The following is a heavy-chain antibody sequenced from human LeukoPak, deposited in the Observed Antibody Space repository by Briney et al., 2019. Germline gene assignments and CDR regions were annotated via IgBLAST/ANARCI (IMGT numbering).Heavy chain of an antibody. V-gene: IGHV3-33*01. CDR2: IWYDGSNK. D-gene: IGHD3-10*01. J-gene: IGHJ6*02. Sequence: GGSLRLSCAASGFTFSSYGMHWVRQAPGKGLEWVAVIWYDGSNKYYADYVKGRFTISRDNSKNTLYLQMNSLRAEDTAVYYCARGPIWFGELFPPYYYGMDVWGQGTTVTVSS. CDR1: GFTFSSYG. CDR3: ARGPIWFGELFPPYYYGMDV.